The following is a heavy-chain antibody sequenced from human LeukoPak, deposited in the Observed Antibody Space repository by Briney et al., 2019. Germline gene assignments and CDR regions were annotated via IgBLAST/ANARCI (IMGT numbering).Heavy chain of an antibody. CDR2: ISYTGTYI. CDR3: VRDRGTYRPIDY. J-gene: IGHJ4*02. Sequence: GGSLRLSCAASAFSLNAYNMNWVRQAPGKGLEWVSSISYTGTYIYYADSVKGRFTISRDNAQNSLYLQMNSLRAEDTAIYYCVRDRGTYRPIDYWDQGTLVTVSS. D-gene: IGHD1-26*01. CDR1: AFSLNAYN. V-gene: IGHV3-21*04.